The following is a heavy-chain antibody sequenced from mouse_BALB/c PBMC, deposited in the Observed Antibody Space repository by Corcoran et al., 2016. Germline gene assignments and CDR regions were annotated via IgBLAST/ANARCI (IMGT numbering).Heavy chain of an antibody. J-gene: IGHJ2*01. CDR1: GYTFTSYV. CDR3: ARPSDYYGSSSYFDY. Sequence: EVQLQQSGPELVQPGASVKMSCKASGYTFTSYVMHWVKQKPGQGLEWIGYINPYNDGTKYNEKFKGKATLTSDKSSSTAYMELSSLTSEDSAVYYCARPSDYYGSSSYFDYWGQGTTLTVSS. D-gene: IGHD1-1*01. V-gene: IGHV1S136*01. CDR2: INPYNDGT.